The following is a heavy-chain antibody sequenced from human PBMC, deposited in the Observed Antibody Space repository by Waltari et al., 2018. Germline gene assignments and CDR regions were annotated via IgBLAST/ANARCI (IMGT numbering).Heavy chain of an antibody. Sequence: QVQLVQSGAEVKKPGASVTVSCKASGGTFSSYAISWVRQAPGQGLEWMGGIIPIFGTANYAQKFQGRVTITADKSTSTAYMELSSLRSEDTAVYYCASVPETVTTRNTKYFQHWGQGTLVTVSS. CDR3: ASVPETVTTRNTKYFQH. D-gene: IGHD4-17*01. CDR1: GGTFSSYA. V-gene: IGHV1-69*06. CDR2: IIPIFGTA. J-gene: IGHJ1*01.